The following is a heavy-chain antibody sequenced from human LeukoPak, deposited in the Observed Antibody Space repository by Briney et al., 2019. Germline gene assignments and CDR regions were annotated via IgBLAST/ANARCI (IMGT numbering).Heavy chain of an antibody. CDR1: GFTFSSYA. V-gene: IGHV3-23*01. J-gene: IGHJ4*02. D-gene: IGHD3-9*01. CDR3: AKDPELRYFDWSPSYYFDY. Sequence: GASLRLSCAASGFTFSSYAMSWVRQAPGKGLEWVSAISGSGSSTYYADSVKGRFTISRDNSKNTLYLQMNSLRAEDTAVYYCAKDPELRYFDWSPSYYFDYWGQGTLVTVSS. CDR2: ISGSGSST.